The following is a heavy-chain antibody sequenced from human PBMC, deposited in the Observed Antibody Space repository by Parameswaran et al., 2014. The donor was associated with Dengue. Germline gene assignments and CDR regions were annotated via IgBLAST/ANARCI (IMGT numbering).Heavy chain of an antibody. V-gene: IGHV4-30-4*01. CDR3: ASGPWPFAFDI. J-gene: IGHJ3*02. Sequence: WIRQPPGKGLEWIGYIYYSGSTYYNPSLKSRVTISVDTSKNQFSLKLSSVTAADTAVYYCASGPWPFAFDIWGQGTMVTVSS. CDR2: IYYSGST.